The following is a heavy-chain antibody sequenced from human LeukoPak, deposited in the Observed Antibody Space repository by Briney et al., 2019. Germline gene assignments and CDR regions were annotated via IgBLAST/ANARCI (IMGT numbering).Heavy chain of an antibody. CDR1: GGSFSGYY. CDR3: ARGPHEDHSNYVRAFDI. Sequence: PSETLSLTCAVYGGSFSGYYWSWIRRPPGKGLEWIGEINHSGSTNYNPSLKSRVTISVDTSKNQFSLKLSSVTAADTAVYYCARGPHEDHSNYVRAFDIWGQGTMVTVSS. J-gene: IGHJ3*02. D-gene: IGHD4-11*01. V-gene: IGHV4-34*01. CDR2: INHSGST.